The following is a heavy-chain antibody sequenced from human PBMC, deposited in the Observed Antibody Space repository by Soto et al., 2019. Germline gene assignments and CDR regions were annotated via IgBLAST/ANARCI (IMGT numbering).Heavy chain of an antibody. CDR3: ARAGEVLYDFWSGYSPFDY. CDR2: INPNSGGT. Sequence: ASVKVSCKASGYTFTGYYMHWVRQAPGQGLEWMGWINPNSGGTNYAQKFQGWVTMTRDTSISTAYMELSRLRSDDTAVYYCARAGEVLYDFWSGYSPFDYWGQGTLVTVSS. D-gene: IGHD3-3*01. CDR1: GYTFTGYY. J-gene: IGHJ4*02. V-gene: IGHV1-2*04.